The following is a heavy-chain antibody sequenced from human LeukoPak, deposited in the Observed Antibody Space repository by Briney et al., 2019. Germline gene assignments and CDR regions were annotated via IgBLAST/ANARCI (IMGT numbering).Heavy chain of an antibody. V-gene: IGHV3-30*02. Sequence: QTGGSLRLSCAASGFTFSSYGMHWVRQAPGKGLEWVAFIRYDGSNKYYADSVKGRFTISRDNSKNTLYLQMNSLRTEDTALYYCAKAGSGWYYYYYMDVWGKGTTVTVSS. CDR3: AKAGSGWYYYYYMDV. J-gene: IGHJ6*03. CDR1: GFTFSSYG. D-gene: IGHD6-19*01. CDR2: IRYDGSNK.